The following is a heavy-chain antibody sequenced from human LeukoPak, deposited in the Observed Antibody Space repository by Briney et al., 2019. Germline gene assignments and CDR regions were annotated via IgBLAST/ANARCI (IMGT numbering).Heavy chain of an antibody. CDR3: ARDYYGSGSLYYFDY. CDR2: IYTSGST. J-gene: IGHJ4*02. Sequence: SETPSLTCTVSGGSISSYYWSWIRQPAGKGLEWIGRIYTSGSTNYNPSLKSRVTISVDKSKNQFSLKLSSVTAADTAVYYCARDYYGSGSLYYFDYWGQGTLVTVSS. V-gene: IGHV4-4*07. CDR1: GGSISSYY. D-gene: IGHD3-10*01.